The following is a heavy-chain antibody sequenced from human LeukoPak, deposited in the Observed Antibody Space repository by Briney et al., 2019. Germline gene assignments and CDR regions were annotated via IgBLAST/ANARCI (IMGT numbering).Heavy chain of an antibody. CDR1: GGSISSYY. J-gene: IGHJ4*02. D-gene: IGHD3-22*01. V-gene: IGHV4-59*08. CDR3: ARHDDSSGSYRYYFDY. CDR2: IYYSGST. Sequence: PSETLSLTCTVSGGSISSYYWSWIRQPPGKGLEWIGYIYYSGSTNYNPSLKSRVTISVDTSKNQFSLKLSSVTAADTAVYYCARHDDSSGSYRYYFDYWGQGTLVTVSS.